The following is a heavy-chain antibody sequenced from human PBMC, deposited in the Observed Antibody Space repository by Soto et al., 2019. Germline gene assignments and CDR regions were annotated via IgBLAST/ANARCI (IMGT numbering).Heavy chain of an antibody. CDR2: ISYDGSTK. V-gene: IGHV3-30-3*01. CDR3: AILATVTTY. CDR1: GFTFSSYA. Sequence: QVQLVESGGGVVQPGRSLRLSCAASGFTFSSYALHWVRQAPGKGLEWVTIISYDGSTKYYADSVKGRFTISRDNSKNTLYLPMNSLRAEDTAMYYCAILATVTTYWGQGTLVTVSS. J-gene: IGHJ4*02. D-gene: IGHD4-17*01.